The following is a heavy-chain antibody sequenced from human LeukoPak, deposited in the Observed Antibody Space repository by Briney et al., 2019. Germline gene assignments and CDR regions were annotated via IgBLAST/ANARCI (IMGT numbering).Heavy chain of an antibody. J-gene: IGHJ4*02. D-gene: IGHD3-22*01. V-gene: IGHV4-4*02. CDR3: ARADSSGYLTCLDY. CDR1: GGSISSSNW. CDR2: IYHSGST. Sequence: SETLSLTCAVSGGSISSSNWWSWVRQPPGQGLEWIGEIYHSGSTNYNPSLKSRVTISVDKSKNQFSLKLSSVTAADTAVYYCARADSSGYLTCLDYWGQGTLVTVSS.